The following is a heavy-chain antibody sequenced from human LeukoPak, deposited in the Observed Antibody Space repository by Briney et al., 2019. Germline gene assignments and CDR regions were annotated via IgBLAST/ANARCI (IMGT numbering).Heavy chain of an antibody. D-gene: IGHD3-10*01. CDR1: GFTFSSYW. J-gene: IGHJ6*03. V-gene: IGHV3-74*01. CDR2: INSDGSST. CDR3: ARDHRGSGSRHYYYYMDV. Sequence: PGGSLRLSCAASGFTFSSYWMHWVRQAPGKGLVWVSRINSDGSSTSYADSVKGRFTISRDNAKNTLYLQMNSLRAEDTAVYYCARDHRGSGSRHYYYYMDVWGKGTTVTISS.